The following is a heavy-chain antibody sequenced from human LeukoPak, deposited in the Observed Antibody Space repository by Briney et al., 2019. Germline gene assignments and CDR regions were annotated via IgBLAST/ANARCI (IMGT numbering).Heavy chain of an antibody. J-gene: IGHJ4*02. V-gene: IGHV3-23*01. CDR3: AIMHGYYDGSGFWVQ. D-gene: IGHD3-22*01. CDR2: ISPSGDRT. Sequence: GGSLRLSCAASGFTFSSYALSWVRQAPGKGLEWVSFISPSGDRTSNADSVEGRFTISRDNTRNTLYLQMNSLRGEDTGVYYCAIMHGYYDGSGFWVQWGQGTLVTVSS. CDR1: GFTFSSYA.